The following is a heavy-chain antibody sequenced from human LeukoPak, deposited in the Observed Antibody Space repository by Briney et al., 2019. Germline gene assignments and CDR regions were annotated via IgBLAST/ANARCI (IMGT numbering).Heavy chain of an antibody. J-gene: IGHJ4*02. CDR3: AKDPAYSSSSAYYFDY. D-gene: IGHD6-6*01. CDR2: FSGSGTST. CDR1: EFAFSNYG. V-gene: IGHV3-23*01. Sequence: PGGSLRLSCAASEFAFSNYGMSWVRQAPGKGLEWVSAFSGSGTSTYYADSVKGRFTISRDNSKNTLYLQMNSLRAEDTAVYYCAKDPAYSSSSAYYFDYWGQGTLVTVSS.